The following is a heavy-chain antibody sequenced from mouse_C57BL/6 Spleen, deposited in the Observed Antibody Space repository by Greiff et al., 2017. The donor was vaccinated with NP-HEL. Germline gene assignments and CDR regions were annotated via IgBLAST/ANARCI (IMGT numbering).Heavy chain of an antibody. CDR1: GYTFTSYW. CDR2: INPSNGGT. J-gene: IGHJ1*03. CDR3: AREDYGSRGYWYFDV. Sequence: QVQLQQPGTELVKPGASVKLSCKASGYTFTSYWMHWVKQRPGQGLEWIGNINPSNGGTNYNEKFKSKATLTVDKSSSTAYMQLSSLTSEDSAVYYCAREDYGSRGYWYFDVWGTGTTVTVSS. V-gene: IGHV1-53*01. D-gene: IGHD1-1*01.